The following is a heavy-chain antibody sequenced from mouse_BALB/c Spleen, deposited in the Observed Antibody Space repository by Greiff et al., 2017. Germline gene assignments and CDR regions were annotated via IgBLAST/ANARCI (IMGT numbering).Heavy chain of an antibody. CDR1: GFTFSSYA. D-gene: IGHD4-1*01. J-gene: IGHJ1*01. CDR3: AREADWDGWYFDV. CDR2: ISSGGST. Sequence: EVHLVESGGGLVKPGGSLKLSCAASGFTFSSYAMSWVRQTPEKRLEWVASISSGGSTYYPDSVKGRFTISRDNARNILYLQMSSLRSEDTAMYYCAREADWDGWYFDVWGAGTTVTVSS. V-gene: IGHV5-6-5*01.